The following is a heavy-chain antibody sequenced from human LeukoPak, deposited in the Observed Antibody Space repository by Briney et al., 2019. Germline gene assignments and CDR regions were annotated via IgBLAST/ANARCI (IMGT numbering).Heavy chain of an antibody. J-gene: IGHJ4*02. CDR3: ARDLVGANDY. Sequence: ASVKVSCKVSGYTLTELSMHWVRQAPGKGLEWMGGFDPEDGETIYAQKFQGRVTITRDTSASTAYMELSSLRSEDTAVYYCARDLVGANDYWGQGALVTVSS. CDR1: GYTLTELS. CDR2: FDPEDGET. V-gene: IGHV1-24*01. D-gene: IGHD1-26*01.